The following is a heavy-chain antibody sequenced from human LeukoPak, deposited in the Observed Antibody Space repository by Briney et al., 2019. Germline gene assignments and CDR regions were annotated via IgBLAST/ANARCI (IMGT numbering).Heavy chain of an antibody. D-gene: IGHD3-22*01. Sequence: ASVKVSCKASGYTFTSYGISWVRQAPGQGLEWMGWISAYNGNTNYAQKLQGRVTMTTVTSTSTAYMELRSLRSDDTAVYYCARDLYYYDSSGYYSPDYWGQGTLVTVSS. V-gene: IGHV1-18*01. CDR3: ARDLYYYDSSGYYSPDY. J-gene: IGHJ4*02. CDR1: GYTFTSYG. CDR2: ISAYNGNT.